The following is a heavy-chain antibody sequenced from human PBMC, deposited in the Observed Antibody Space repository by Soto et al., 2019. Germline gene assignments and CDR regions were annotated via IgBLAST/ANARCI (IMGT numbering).Heavy chain of an antibody. D-gene: IGHD2-21*02. V-gene: IGHV4-4*07. CDR1: GVSVRSYT. Sequence: SETLSLTCIVSGVSVRSYTWSWVRQPANKGLEWIGRVFSSVSATYNPSLKSRVSISMDTPENRISLKLDSVTAADAGVYFCARDGMTTGDTWGPGTLVTVS. CDR2: VFSSVSA. CDR3: ARDGMTTGDT. J-gene: IGHJ4*02.